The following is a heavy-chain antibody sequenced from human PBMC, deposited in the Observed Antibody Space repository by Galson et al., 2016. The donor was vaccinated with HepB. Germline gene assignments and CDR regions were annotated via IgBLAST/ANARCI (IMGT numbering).Heavy chain of an antibody. CDR3: ARSARYCSGTSCYLPYFDY. V-gene: IGHV4-61*01. CDR1: GGSVNSGSYY. Sequence: LSLTCTVSGGSVNSGSYYWSWIRQPPGKGLEWIGYIYYSGSTNYNPSLKSRVTISVDTSKNQFSLKLSSVTAADTAVYYCARSARYCSGTSCYLPYFDYWGQGTLVTVPS. D-gene: IGHD2-2*01. CDR2: IYYSGST. J-gene: IGHJ4*02.